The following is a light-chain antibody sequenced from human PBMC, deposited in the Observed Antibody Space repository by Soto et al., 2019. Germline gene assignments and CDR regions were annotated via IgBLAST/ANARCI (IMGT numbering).Light chain of an antibody. V-gene: IGLV2-14*03. CDR1: SSDVGGYNW. J-gene: IGLJ3*02. CDR3: SSYSSTNSVV. CDR2: DVT. Sequence: QSALTQPASVSGSPGQSITISCTGTSSDVGGYNWVSWYQQHPGKAPKLMVCDVTIRPSGVSNRFSGSKSGNTASLTISGLQAEDEADYYRSSYSSTNSVVFGGGTKLTVL.